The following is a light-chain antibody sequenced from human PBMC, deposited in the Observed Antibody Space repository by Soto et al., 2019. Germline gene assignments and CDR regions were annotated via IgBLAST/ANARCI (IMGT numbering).Light chain of an antibody. Sequence: QSVLTQPPSGSGAPGQRVTISCTGSSSNIGAGYDVHWYQQLPGTAPKLLIYGNSNRPSGVPDRFSGSKSGTSASLANTGLHAEDEADYYCQSYDSSLSGPVVFGGGTKLTVL. CDR3: QSYDSSLSGPVV. CDR2: GNS. CDR1: SSNIGAGYD. J-gene: IGLJ2*01. V-gene: IGLV1-40*01.